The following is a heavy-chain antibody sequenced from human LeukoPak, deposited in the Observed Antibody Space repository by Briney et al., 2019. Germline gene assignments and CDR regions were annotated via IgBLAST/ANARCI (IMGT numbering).Heavy chain of an antibody. J-gene: IGHJ4*02. CDR1: GGTFSSYA. Sequence: SVKVSCKASGGTFSSYAISWVRQAPGQGLEWMGRIISIFGTANYAQKFQGRVTITTDESTSTACMELSSLRSEDTAVYYCARAPYYYDSSGYAWGQGTLVTVSS. D-gene: IGHD3-22*01. V-gene: IGHV1-69*05. CDR3: ARAPYYYDSSGYA. CDR2: IISIFGTA.